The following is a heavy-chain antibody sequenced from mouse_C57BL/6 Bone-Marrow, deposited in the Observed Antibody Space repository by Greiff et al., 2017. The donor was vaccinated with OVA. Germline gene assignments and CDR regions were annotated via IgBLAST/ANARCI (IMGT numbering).Heavy chain of an antibody. CDR3: TRGGYSFYFDV. D-gene: IGHD2-3*01. CDR1: GYTFTDYE. Sequence: VKLVESGAELVRPGASVTLSCKASGYTFTDYEMHWVKQTPVHGLEWIGAIDPETGGTAYNQKFKGKAILTADKSSSTAYMELRSLTSEDSAVYYCTRGGYSFYFDVWGTGTTVTVSS. J-gene: IGHJ1*03. CDR2: IDPETGGT. V-gene: IGHV1-15*01.